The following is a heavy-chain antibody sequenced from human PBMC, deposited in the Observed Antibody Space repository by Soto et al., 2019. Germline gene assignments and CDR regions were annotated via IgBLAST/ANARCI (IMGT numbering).Heavy chain of an antibody. CDR1: GFTFSSYG. V-gene: IGHV3-33*01. D-gene: IGHD6-19*01. CDR3: ASRRYSSGWNDAFDI. J-gene: IGHJ3*02. CDR2: IWYDGSNK. Sequence: ESGGGVVQPGRSLRLSCAASGFTFSSYGMHWVRQAPGKGLEWVAVIWYDGSNKYYADSVKGRFTISRDNSKNTLYLQMNSLRAEDTAVYYCASRRYSSGWNDAFDIWGQGTMVTVSS.